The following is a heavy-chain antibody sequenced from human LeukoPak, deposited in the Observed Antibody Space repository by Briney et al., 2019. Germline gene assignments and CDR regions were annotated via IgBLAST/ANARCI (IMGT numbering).Heavy chain of an antibody. V-gene: IGHV3-21*01. D-gene: IGHD1-26*01. CDR2: ISSSSSYI. CDR3: ARGGGRDSGSYGAFDI. CDR1: GFTFSSYS. Sequence: PGGSLRLSCAASGFTFSSYSMNWVRQAPGKGLEWVSSISSSSSYIYYADSVKGRFTISRDNAKNSLYLQMNSLRAEDTAVYYCARGGGRDSGSYGAFDIWGQGTMVTVSS. J-gene: IGHJ3*02.